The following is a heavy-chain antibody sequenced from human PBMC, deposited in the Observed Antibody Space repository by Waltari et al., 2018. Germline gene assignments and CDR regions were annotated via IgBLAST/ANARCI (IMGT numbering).Heavy chain of an antibody. Sequence: QVQLQESGPGLVKPSETLSLTCSVPRGPTNNYFWNWIRQPPGKALQGLGFIRHTGVNKSNPSLKSRVTMTVDTSKSQISLRLTSVSATDTAVYFCARWDSPGRYFGDWGQGTPVTVSS. D-gene: IGHD1-20*01. CDR3: ARWDSPGRYFGD. J-gene: IGHJ4*02. V-gene: IGHV4-59*08. CDR2: IRHTGVN. CDR1: RGPTNNYF.